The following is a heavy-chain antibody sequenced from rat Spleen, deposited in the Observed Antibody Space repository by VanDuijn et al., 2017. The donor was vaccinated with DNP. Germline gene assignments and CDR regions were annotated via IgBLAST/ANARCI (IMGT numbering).Heavy chain of an antibody. CDR2: ISYEGSST. Sequence: EVQLVESGGGLVQPGRSLKLSCAASGFTFSDYYMAWVRQAPKKGLEWVASISYEGSSTYYGDSVKGRFTISRDNAKSTLYLQMNSLRSEDTATYYCARQGDYDGSYYHYWGQGVMVTVSS. CDR3: ARQGDYDGSYYHY. CDR1: GFTFSDYY. V-gene: IGHV5-22*01. D-gene: IGHD1-12*02. J-gene: IGHJ2*01.